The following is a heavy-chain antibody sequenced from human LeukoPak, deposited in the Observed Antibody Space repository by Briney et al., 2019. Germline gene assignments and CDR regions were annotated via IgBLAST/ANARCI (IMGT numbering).Heavy chain of an antibody. J-gene: IGHJ4*02. CDR2: INPSTGGT. V-gene: IGHV1-2*02. D-gene: IGHD1-26*01. CDR1: GYTFTDYY. CDR3: AGGPSWTGSYYYFDS. Sequence: ASVKVSCKASGYTFTDYYMHWVRQAPGQGLEWMGWINPSTGGTKYAQKFQGRVTMTRDSSISTGYMELSRLRSEDTAVYYCAGGPSWTGSYYYFDSWGQGTLVTVSS.